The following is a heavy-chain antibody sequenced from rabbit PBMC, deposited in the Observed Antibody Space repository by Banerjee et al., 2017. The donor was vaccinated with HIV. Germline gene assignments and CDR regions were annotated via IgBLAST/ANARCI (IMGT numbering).Heavy chain of an antibody. J-gene: IGHJ6*01. V-gene: IGHV1S40*01. CDR2: IDAGSSGST. CDR1: GFSFSSSYY. Sequence: SSEGWGGELVTPGAALTLTCTASGFSFSSSYYMCWVRQAPGKGLEWIACIDAGSSGSTYYASWAKGRFTISKTSSTTVTLQMTSLTAADTATYFCARGLDGYAAYVYAAWGPGTLVTVS. D-gene: IGHD6-1*01. CDR3: ARGLDGYAAYVYAA.